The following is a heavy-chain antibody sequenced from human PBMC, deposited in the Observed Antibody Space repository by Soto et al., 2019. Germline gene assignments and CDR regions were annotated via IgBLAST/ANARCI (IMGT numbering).Heavy chain of an antibody. Sequence: PGGSLRLSCAASGFTFSSYGMHWVRQAPGKGLEWVAVISYDGSNKYYADSVKGRFTISRDNSKNTLYLQMNSLKAEDTAVYYCAKELQKVHGYYYDCGGHCILVTVSS. CDR1: GFTFSSYG. CDR3: AKELQKVHGYYYDC. J-gene: IGHJ4*01. CDR2: ISYDGSNK. D-gene: IGHD2-15*01. V-gene: IGHV3-30*18.